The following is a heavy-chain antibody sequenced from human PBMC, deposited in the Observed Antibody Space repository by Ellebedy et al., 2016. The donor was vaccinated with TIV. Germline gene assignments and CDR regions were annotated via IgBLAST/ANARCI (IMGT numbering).Heavy chain of an antibody. J-gene: IGHJ6*02. CDR2: INSDGSST. CDR3: ARVKTYYDFWSGYYVAAGDYYYGMDV. V-gene: IGHV3-74*01. CDR1: GFTFSSYW. Sequence: GESLKISCAASGFTFSSYWMHWVRQAPGKGLVWVSRINSDGSSTSYADSVKGRFTISRYNAKNTLYLHMNSLRTEDTAVYYCARVKTYYDFWSGYYVAAGDYYYGMDVWGQGTTVTVSS. D-gene: IGHD3-3*01.